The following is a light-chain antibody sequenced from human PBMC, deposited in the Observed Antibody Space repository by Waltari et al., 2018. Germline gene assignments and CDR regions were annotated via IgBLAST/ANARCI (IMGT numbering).Light chain of an antibody. Sequence: QSVLTQPPSVSGAPGQRATIPCTGTSPHFGAGGGVHWYQHFHATAPHPPHVPGTAPKLLIFGDTNRPSGVPDRISGSRSGTSASLAIAGLQAEDEAVYYCQSFDSSLSGHHVFGTGTKVTVL. CDR2: GDT. CDR3: QSFDSSLSGHHV. V-gene: IGLV1-40*01. CDR1: SPHFGAGGG. J-gene: IGLJ1*01.